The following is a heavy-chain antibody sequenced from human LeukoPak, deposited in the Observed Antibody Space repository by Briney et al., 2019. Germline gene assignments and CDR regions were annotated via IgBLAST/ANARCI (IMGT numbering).Heavy chain of an antibody. D-gene: IGHD1-26*01. J-gene: IGHJ4*02. CDR2: VNADGGNT. CDR3: TKRVKYGGTWDHFAD. V-gene: IGHV3-23*01. CDR1: GFTFDNYR. Sequence: GGSLRLSCAASGFTFDNYRMSWVRQAPGKGLEWVSTVNADGGNTYYADSVEGRFTISRDNSKSTLILQMNSLRVEDTALYYCTKRVKYGGTWDHFADWGQGTLVTVSS.